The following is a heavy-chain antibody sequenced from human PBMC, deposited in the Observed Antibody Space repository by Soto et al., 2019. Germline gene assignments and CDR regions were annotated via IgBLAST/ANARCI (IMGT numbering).Heavy chain of an antibody. V-gene: IGHV1-69*06. Sequence: QVPLVQSGAEVKKPGSSVKVSCKASGGTFSSYAISWVRQAPGQGLEWMGGIIPIFGTANYAQKFQGRVTITADKSTSTAYMELSSLRSEDTAVYYCARDTYYYGSGSYSHYYYYYGMDVWGQGTTVTVSS. CDR3: ARDTYYYGSGSYSHYYYYYGMDV. CDR1: GGTFSSYA. D-gene: IGHD3-10*01. CDR2: IIPIFGTA. J-gene: IGHJ6*02.